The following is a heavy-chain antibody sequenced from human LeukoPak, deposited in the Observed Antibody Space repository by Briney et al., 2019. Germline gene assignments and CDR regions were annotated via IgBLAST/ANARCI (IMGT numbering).Heavy chain of an antibody. J-gene: IGHJ4*02. CDR1: GFTFSSYE. Sequence: GGSLRLSCAASGFTFSSYEMNWVRQAPGKGLEWVSGISSSSSYIYYADSVKGRFTISRDNAKNSLYLQMNSLRAEDTAVYYCARDGFSYGPGAAMGYWGQGTLVTVSS. D-gene: IGHD5-18*01. V-gene: IGHV3-21*01. CDR2: ISSSSSYI. CDR3: ARDGFSYGPGAAMGY.